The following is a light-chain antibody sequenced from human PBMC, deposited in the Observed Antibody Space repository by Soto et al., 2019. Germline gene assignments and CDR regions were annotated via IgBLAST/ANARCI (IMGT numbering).Light chain of an antibody. CDR2: GAS. V-gene: IGKV3-20*01. J-gene: IGKJ5*01. CDR1: QSLSGGY. Sequence: EIVLTQSPGTLSLSPGDRATLSCRATQSLSGGYLAWYQQKAGQAPRLLIYGASSRATGIPDRFSGGGSGTDFTLTISSLQPEDVATYYCQKYHSDPITFGQGTRLEIK. CDR3: QKYHSDPIT.